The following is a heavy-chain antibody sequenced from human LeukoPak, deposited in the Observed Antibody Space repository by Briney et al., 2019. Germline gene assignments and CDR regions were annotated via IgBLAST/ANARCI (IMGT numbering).Heavy chain of an antibody. J-gene: IGHJ3*02. D-gene: IGHD2-21*02. CDR3: ARDTAYCGGDCYPGMFRGAFDI. V-gene: IGHV4-34*01. Sequence: SETLSLTCAVSSGSFSGYSWSWIRQPPGKGLEWIGEINHSGSTNYNPSLKSRVTISVDTSKNQFSLKLSSVTAADTAVYYCARDTAYCGGDCYPGMFRGAFDIWGQGTMVTVSS. CDR1: SGSFSGYS. CDR2: INHSGST.